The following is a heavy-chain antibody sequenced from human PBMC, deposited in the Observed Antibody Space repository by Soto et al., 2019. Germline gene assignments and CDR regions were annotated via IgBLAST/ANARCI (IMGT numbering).Heavy chain of an antibody. J-gene: IGHJ3*02. CDR2: IIPIFGTA. CDR3: ARRSALAYCGGDCYSGAFDI. Sequence: QVQLVQSGAEVKKPGSSVKVSCKASGGTFSSYAISWVRQAPGQGLEWMGGIIPIFGTANYAQKFQGRVTITADESTSTAYMELSSLRSEDTAVYYCARRSALAYCGGDCYSGAFDIWGQGTMVTVSS. D-gene: IGHD2-21*02. CDR1: GGTFSSYA. V-gene: IGHV1-69*01.